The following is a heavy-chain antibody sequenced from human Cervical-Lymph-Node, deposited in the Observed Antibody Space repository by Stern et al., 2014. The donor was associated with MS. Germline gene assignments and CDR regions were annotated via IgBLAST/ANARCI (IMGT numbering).Heavy chain of an antibody. J-gene: IGHJ5*02. CDR2: IYHDGST. CDR1: GGSINNYY. D-gene: IGHD2-15*01. V-gene: IGHV4-59*01. CDR3: ARVDDCSGGTCFSTSWFDP. Sequence: QLQLQESGPGLVKPSETLSLTCTVSGGSINNYYLSWIRQPPGKGLEWIGHIYHDGSTKYNPSLKSRVTISLHTSKKQFSLRLTSVTAADTAVYYCARVDDCSGGTCFSTSWFDPWGQGTLVTVSS.